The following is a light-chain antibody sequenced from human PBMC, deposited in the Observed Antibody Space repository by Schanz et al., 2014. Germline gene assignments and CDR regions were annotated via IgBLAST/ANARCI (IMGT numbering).Light chain of an antibody. J-gene: IGLJ3*02. V-gene: IGLV1-44*01. Sequence: QSVLTQPPSASGTPGQRVTISSSGSNSNIGSNTVNWYQQLPGTAPKLLIYSNDQRPSGVPDRFSGSKTGTSASLAITGLQAEDEATYYCQSYDNSLSGSTVFGGGTKLTVL. CDR1: NSNIGSNT. CDR2: SND. CDR3: QSYDNSLSGSTV.